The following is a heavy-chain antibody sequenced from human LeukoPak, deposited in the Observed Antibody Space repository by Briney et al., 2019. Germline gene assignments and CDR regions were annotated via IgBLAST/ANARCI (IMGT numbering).Heavy chain of an antibody. J-gene: IGHJ3*01. Sequence: ASVKVSCKASGYTFTSYGISWVRQAPGQGLEWMGWISAYNGNTNYAQKLQGIVTMTTDTSTSTAYLELRSLRSDDTAVYYCARDSPEGSSGDIVMIVAAIEARNAFDFWGQGTMVTVSS. CDR3: ARDSPEGSSGDIVMIVAAIEARNAFDF. V-gene: IGHV1-18*01. D-gene: IGHD2-15*01. CDR1: GYTFTSYG. CDR2: ISAYNGNT.